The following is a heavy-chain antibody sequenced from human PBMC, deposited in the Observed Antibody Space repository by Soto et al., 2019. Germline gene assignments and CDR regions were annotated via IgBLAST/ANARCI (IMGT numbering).Heavy chain of an antibody. D-gene: IGHD2-2*02. V-gene: IGHV4-30-4*08. J-gene: IGHJ5*02. Sequence: PSETLSLTCTVSNGSISSGDYFGHWLRQSPGKGLEWIGYIYHTGSTYSNPALRSRLSISIDTSKNQFSLRLSSVTAADTAVYFCARAVVPAAIKSWGQGTLVTVSS. CDR2: IYHTGST. CDR1: NGSISSGDYF. CDR3: ARAVVPAAIKS.